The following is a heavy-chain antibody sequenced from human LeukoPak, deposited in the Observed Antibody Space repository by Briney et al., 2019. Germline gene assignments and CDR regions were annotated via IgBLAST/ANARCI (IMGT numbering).Heavy chain of an antibody. CDR1: GGSFSGYY. V-gene: IGHV4-34*01. Sequence: PSETLSLTCAVYGGSFSGYYWSWIRQPPGKGLEWIGEINHSGSTNYNPSLKSRVTISVDTSKNQFSLKLSSVTAADTAVYYCARGRAMDVLGKGTTVTVSS. J-gene: IGHJ6*03. CDR3: ARGRAMDV. CDR2: INHSGST.